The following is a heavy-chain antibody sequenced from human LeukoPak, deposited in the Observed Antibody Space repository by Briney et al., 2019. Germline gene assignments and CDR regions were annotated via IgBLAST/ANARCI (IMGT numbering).Heavy chain of an antibody. V-gene: IGHV3-11*01. J-gene: IGHJ4*02. Sequence: GGSLRLSCAASGFTFSDYYMSWIRKTPGKGLEWVSYISSSGSTTYYADSVKGRFTISRDNAKNSLYLQMNSLRAEDTAVYYCAREGYSSGWSRSFFDYWGQGALVTVSS. CDR3: AREGYSSGWSRSFFDY. D-gene: IGHD6-19*01. CDR2: ISSSGSTT. CDR1: GFTFSDYY.